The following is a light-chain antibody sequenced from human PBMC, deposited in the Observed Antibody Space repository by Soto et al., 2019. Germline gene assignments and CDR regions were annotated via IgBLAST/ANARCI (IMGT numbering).Light chain of an antibody. CDR2: DSS. J-gene: IGKJ5*01. Sequence: EIELTQSPATLSLSPGETATLSCRASQNVDKFLAWYQQRPGQPPRLLIFDSSTRATAVPVRFSGSGSGTVFTLTIGSLEPEDSAVYYCQQRKNWPPITFGQGTRLEIK. V-gene: IGKV3-11*01. CDR3: QQRKNWPPIT. CDR1: QNVDKF.